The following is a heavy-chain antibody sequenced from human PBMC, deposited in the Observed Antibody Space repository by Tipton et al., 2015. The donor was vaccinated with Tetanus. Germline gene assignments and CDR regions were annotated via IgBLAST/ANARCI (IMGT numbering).Heavy chain of an antibody. CDR3: ASGSALDY. J-gene: IGHJ4*02. CDR1: GFIFSSYS. CDR2: ISSTSSYI. V-gene: IGHV3-21*01. Sequence: SLRLSCEVSGFIFSSYSMNWGRQAPGKGPEWVSSISSTSSYIYYADSLKGRFTISRDNAKNSLYLQMDSLRAEDPAVYYCASGSALDYWGQGVLVTVSS. D-gene: IGHD6-25*01.